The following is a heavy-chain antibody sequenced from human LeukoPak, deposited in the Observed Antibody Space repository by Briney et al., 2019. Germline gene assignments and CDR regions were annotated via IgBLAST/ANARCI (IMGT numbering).Heavy chain of an antibody. D-gene: IGHD6-13*01. V-gene: IGHV3-48*04. J-gene: IGHJ5*02. Sequence: GGSLRLSCAASGFNSSSYSMNWVRQAPGKRLEWVSYIGTSNGKISYADSVRGRFTVSRDSAKNSLYLQMNSLRGDDTAVYYCARGKYSSSWYEAEFDPWGQGTLVTVSS. CDR3: ARGKYSSSWYEAEFDP. CDR1: GFNSSSYS. CDR2: IGTSNGKI.